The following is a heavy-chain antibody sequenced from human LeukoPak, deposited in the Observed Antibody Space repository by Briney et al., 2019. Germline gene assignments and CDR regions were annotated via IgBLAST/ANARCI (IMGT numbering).Heavy chain of an antibody. Sequence: PGGSLRLSCAASGFTFSSYAMSWVRQALGKGLEWVSAISGSGGSTYYADSVKGRFTISRDNSKNTLYLQMNSLRAEDTAVYYCAKGGGVPAATMIYYFDYWGQGTLVTVSS. D-gene: IGHD2-2*01. V-gene: IGHV3-23*01. CDR1: GFTFSSYA. CDR2: ISGSGGST. J-gene: IGHJ4*02. CDR3: AKGGGVPAATMIYYFDY.